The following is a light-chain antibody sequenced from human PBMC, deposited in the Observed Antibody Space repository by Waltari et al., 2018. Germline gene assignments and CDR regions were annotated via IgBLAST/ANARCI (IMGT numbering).Light chain of an antibody. V-gene: IGKV1-12*01. J-gene: IGKJ4*01. CDR1: EDVSTW. CDR3: QQSNTFPLT. CDR2: AAS. Sequence: DIQMTQSPSSVSASVGDRFTITCRASEDVSTWLSWYQQKPGKVPQLLIFAASVLRTGVSSRFTGSGSGTDFTLTISSLEPEDFATYYCQQSNTFPLTFGGGTKVEIK.